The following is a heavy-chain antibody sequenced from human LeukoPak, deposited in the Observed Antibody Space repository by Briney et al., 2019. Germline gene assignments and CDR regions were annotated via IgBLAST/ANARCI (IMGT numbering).Heavy chain of an antibody. CDR2: IYHSGST. Sequence: SETLSLTCAVSGYSISSGYYWGWIRQPPGKGLEWIGSIYHSGSTYYNPSLKSRVTISVDTSKNQFPLKLSSVTAADTAVYYCARHWGNFLVKLGVVDYWGQGTLVTVSS. V-gene: IGHV4-38-2*01. CDR1: GYSISSGYY. J-gene: IGHJ4*02. D-gene: IGHD3-3*01. CDR3: ARHWGNFLVKLGVVDY.